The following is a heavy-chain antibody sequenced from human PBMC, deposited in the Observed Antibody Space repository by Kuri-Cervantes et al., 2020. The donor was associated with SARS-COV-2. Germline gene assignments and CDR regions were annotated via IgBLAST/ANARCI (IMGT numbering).Heavy chain of an antibody. CDR3: AKRNPVGNYFDY. CDR2: ISSSSSYI. Sequence: GESLKISCAASGFTFSSYSMNWVRQAPGKGLEWVSSISSSSSYIYYADSVKGRFTISRDNSKNTLYLQMKSLRAEDTAMYYCAKRNPVGNYFDYWGQGAVVTVSS. V-gene: IGHV3-21*04. D-gene: IGHD1-14*01. CDR1: GFTFSSYS. J-gene: IGHJ4*02.